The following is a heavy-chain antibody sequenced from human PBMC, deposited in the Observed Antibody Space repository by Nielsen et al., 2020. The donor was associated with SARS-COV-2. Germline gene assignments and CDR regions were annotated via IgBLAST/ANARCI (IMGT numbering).Heavy chain of an antibody. Sequence: YADSVKGRFPISRDNSKNTLYLQMNSLRAEDTALYHCARALGDYYDSSGIDYWGQGTLVTVSS. CDR3: ARALGDYYDSSGIDY. V-gene: IGHV3-30*07. J-gene: IGHJ4*02. D-gene: IGHD3-22*01.